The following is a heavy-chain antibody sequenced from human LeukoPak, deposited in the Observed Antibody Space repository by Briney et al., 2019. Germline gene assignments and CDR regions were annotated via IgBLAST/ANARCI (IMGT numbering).Heavy chain of an antibody. CDR2: INPDGGST. Sequence: ASVKVSCKGSGYTFTSYWVQWVRQAPGQGLEWRGLINPDGGSTAYAHRFQGRVTMTRDTSTSTVYMDLSSLRSEDTAMYYCARAPRNSSTMLDYWGQGTLVTVSS. CDR1: GYTFTSYW. CDR3: ARAPRNSSTMLDY. D-gene: IGHD6-13*01. V-gene: IGHV1-46*01. J-gene: IGHJ4*02.